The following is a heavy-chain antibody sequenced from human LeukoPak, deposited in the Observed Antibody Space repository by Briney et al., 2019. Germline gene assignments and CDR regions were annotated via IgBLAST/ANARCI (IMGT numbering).Heavy chain of an antibody. CDR1: GFTVNSNY. J-gene: IGHJ4*02. CDR2: IYSGGLT. CDR3: AREFYSGYYLSY. V-gene: IGHV3-66*01. Sequence: GGSLRLSCAASGFTVNSNYMSWVRQAPGKGLEWVSVIYSGGLTYYADSVKGRFTISRDNPKNTLYLQMNSLRAEDTAVYYCAREFYSGYYLSYWGQGTLVTVSS. D-gene: IGHD3-22*01.